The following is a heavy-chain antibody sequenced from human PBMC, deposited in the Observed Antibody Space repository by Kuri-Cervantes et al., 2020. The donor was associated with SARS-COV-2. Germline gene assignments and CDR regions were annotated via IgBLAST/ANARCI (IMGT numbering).Heavy chain of an antibody. Sequence: ASVKVSCKASGYTFTSYGISWVRQAPGQGLEWMGWISAYNGNTNYAQKLQGRVTMTTDTSTSTAYMELRSLRCGDTAVYYCARGHSALKRELLPFDYWGQGTLVTVSS. CDR3: ARGHSALKRELLPFDY. D-gene: IGHD1-26*01. CDR1: GYTFTSYG. V-gene: IGHV1-18*01. CDR2: ISAYNGNT. J-gene: IGHJ4*02.